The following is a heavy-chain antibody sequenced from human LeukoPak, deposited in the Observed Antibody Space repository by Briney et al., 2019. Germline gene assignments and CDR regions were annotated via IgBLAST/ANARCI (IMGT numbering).Heavy chain of an antibody. Sequence: QTGGSLRLSCAASGFTFSNYPLHWVRQAPGKGLEWVAITSRDGSDTRYADSVKGRFTVSRDNSKNTLSLQMSSLGVEDTAVYYCAKDGGTIFDVVNQPMDVWGKGTTVIVSS. CDR1: GFTFSNYP. J-gene: IGHJ6*03. CDR3: AKDGGTIFDVVNQPMDV. V-gene: IGHV3-30*15. CDR2: TSRDGSDT. D-gene: IGHD3-3*02.